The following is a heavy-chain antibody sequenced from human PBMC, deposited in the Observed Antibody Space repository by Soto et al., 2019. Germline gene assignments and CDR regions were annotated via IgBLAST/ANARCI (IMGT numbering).Heavy chain of an antibody. CDR3: ARKYCIGGSCYRPTYFDY. V-gene: IGHV3-7*01. CDR2: IKQDGSEK. CDR1: GFTFSSYW. D-gene: IGHD2-15*01. Sequence: PGGSLRLSCAASGFTFSSYWMSWVRQAPGKGLEWVANIKQDGSEKYYVDSVKGRFTISRDNAKNSLYLQMNSLRAEDTAVYYCARKYCIGGSCYRPTYFDYWGQGTLVTVSS. J-gene: IGHJ4*02.